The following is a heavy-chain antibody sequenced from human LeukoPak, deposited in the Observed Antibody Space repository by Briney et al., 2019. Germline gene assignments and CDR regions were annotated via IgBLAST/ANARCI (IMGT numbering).Heavy chain of an antibody. CDR3: ARSPHIYAFDI. V-gene: IGHV5-51*01. CDR1: GYMFNNFW. D-gene: IGHD2-21*01. Sequence: GESLKISCKGVGYMFNNFWIAWVRQMPGKGREWMGIIYPGDSDTRYSPSFQGQVTISADKSISTAYLQWSSLKASDTAMYYCARSPHIYAFDIWGQGTMVTVSS. CDR2: IYPGDSDT. J-gene: IGHJ3*02.